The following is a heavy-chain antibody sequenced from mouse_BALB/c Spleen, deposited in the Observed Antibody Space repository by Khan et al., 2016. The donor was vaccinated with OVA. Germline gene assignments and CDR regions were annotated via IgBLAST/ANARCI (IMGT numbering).Heavy chain of an antibody. Sequence: VQLKESGPELMKPGASVKISCKASGYSFTSYYIHWVMQSHGTSLEWIGYIDPFSGGTTYNQKFKGKATLTVDKSSSTAYTHLTNLTSEDSAVYYCTRHGYVAWFSYWGQGTLVTGSA. CDR2: IDPFSGGT. J-gene: IGHJ3*01. V-gene: IGHV1S135*01. CDR3: TRHGYVAWFSY. D-gene: IGHD2-2*01. CDR1: GYSFTSYY.